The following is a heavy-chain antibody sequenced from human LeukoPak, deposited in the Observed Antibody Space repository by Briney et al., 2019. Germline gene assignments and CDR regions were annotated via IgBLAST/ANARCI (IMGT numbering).Heavy chain of an antibody. D-gene: IGHD3-16*01. CDR3: ATQQGGFDY. CDR1: GDSMNNYF. J-gene: IGHJ4*02. Sequence: SETLSLTCTVSGDSMNNYFWSWIRQPAGKGLEWIGRIFATGNTNYNPSLKSRVIISLDTSKNQFSLKLSSVTAADTAVYYCATQQGGFDYWGQGTLVTVSS. V-gene: IGHV4-4*07. CDR2: IFATGNT.